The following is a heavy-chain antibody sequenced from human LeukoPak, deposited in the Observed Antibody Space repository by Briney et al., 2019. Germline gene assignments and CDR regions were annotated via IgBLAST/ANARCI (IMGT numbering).Heavy chain of an antibody. Sequence: ASVKVSCKASGGTFSSYAISWVRQAPGQGLEWMGWINPNSGGTNFAQKFKGRVTMTMDTSISAAYMELSRLKSDDTAVYYCARDMGTGWYVFDFWGQGTPVTVSS. J-gene: IGHJ4*02. D-gene: IGHD6-19*01. V-gene: IGHV1-2*02. CDR3: ARDMGTGWYVFDF. CDR2: INPNSGGT. CDR1: GGTFSSYA.